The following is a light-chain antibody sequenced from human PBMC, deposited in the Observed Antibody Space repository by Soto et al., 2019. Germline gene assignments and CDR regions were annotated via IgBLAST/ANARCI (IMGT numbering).Light chain of an antibody. CDR1: SSDVGGYNY. V-gene: IGLV2-14*01. J-gene: IGLJ3*02. CDR3: SSYTSSSTRV. CDR2: EVS. Sequence: QSALTQPASVSGSPGQSITISCTGTSSDVGGYNYVSWYQQHLGKAPKLMIYEVSNRPSGVSNRFSGSKSGNTASLTISGIQAEDEADYYCSSYTSSSTRVFGGGTKLTVL.